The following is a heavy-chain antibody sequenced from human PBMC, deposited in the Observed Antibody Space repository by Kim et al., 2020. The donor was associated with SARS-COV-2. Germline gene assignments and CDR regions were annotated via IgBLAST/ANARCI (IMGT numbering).Heavy chain of an antibody. CDR3: ARIDSIWFGGTVDY. V-gene: IGHV3-7*03. CDR2: IKQDGSEK. CDR1: GFTFSSYW. J-gene: IGHJ4*02. D-gene: IGHD3-10*01. Sequence: GGSLRLSCAASGFTFSSYWMSWVRQAPGKGLEWVANIKQDGSEKYYVDSVKGRFTISRDNAKNSLYLQMNSLRAEDTAVYYCARIDSIWFGGTVDYWGQGTLVTVSS.